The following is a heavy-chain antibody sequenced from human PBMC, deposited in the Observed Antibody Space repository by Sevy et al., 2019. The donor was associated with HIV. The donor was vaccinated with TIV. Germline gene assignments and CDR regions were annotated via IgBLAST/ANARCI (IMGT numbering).Heavy chain of an antibody. V-gene: IGHV1-2*06. CDR3: AGQTIGWYNWFDP. Sequence: ASMKVSCKASGYTFIGYYIHWVRQTPGQGLEWMGRINPNTGGTDFAQKFEGRVTLTRDTSISTAYMELSRLKSGDTAIYYCAGQTIGWYNWFDPWGQGTLVTVSS. D-gene: IGHD6-19*01. CDR1: GYTFIGYY. J-gene: IGHJ5*02. CDR2: INPNTGGT.